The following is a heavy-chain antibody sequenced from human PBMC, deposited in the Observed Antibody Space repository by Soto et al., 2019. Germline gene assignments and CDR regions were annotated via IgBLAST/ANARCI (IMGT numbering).Heavy chain of an antibody. D-gene: IGHD5-12*01. V-gene: IGHV4-39*01. Sequence: SETLSLTCTVSGGYIRGSTSYWGWIRQPPGQGLEWIGNIYYSGNTYYHPSHKSRLTISVDTSKNQFSLRLRSVTAAATAVYYCVSRRDGYNLVTDYWGQGTLVTVSS. CDR3: VSRRDGYNLVTDY. CDR2: IYYSGNT. CDR1: GGYIRGSTSY. J-gene: IGHJ4*02.